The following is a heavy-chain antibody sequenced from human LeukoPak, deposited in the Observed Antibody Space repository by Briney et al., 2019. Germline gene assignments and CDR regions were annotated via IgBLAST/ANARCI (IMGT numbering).Heavy chain of an antibody. CDR3: AREYYDFWSGYYFLYYYYYMDV. CDR1: GYTFTSYY. Sequence: ASVKVSCKASGYTFTSYYMHWVRQAPGQGLEWMGWISAYNGNTNYAQKLQGRVTMTTDTSTSTAYMELRSLRSDDTAVYYCAREYYDFWSGYYFLYYYYYMDVWGKGTTVTVSS. CDR2: ISAYNGNT. J-gene: IGHJ6*03. D-gene: IGHD3-3*01. V-gene: IGHV1-18*04.